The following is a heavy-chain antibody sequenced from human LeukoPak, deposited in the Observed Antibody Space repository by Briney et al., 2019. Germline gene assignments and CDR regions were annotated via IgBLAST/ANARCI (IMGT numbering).Heavy chain of an antibody. Sequence: SETLSLTCTVSGGSISSYYWSWIRQPPGKGLEWIGYIYYSGSTNYNPSLKSRVTISVDTSKNQFSLKLSSVTAADTAVYYCARDRTWELPGFDPWGQGTLVTVSS. D-gene: IGHD1-26*01. CDR2: IYYSGST. CDR3: ARDRTWELPGFDP. V-gene: IGHV4-59*13. J-gene: IGHJ5*02. CDR1: GGSISSYY.